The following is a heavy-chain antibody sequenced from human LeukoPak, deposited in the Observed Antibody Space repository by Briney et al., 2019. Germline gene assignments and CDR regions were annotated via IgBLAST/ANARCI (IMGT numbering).Heavy chain of an antibody. CDR2: IYSGGST. D-gene: IGHD6-19*01. CDR1: GFTVSSNY. CDR3: AREGSSGFVGY. Sequence: PGGSLRLSCAASGFTVSSNYMSWVRQAPGKGLQWVSIIYSGGSTYYADSVKGRFTISRDNFKNTLYLQMNSLRAEDTAVYYCAREGSSGFVGYWGQGTLVTVSS. J-gene: IGHJ4*02. V-gene: IGHV3-53*01.